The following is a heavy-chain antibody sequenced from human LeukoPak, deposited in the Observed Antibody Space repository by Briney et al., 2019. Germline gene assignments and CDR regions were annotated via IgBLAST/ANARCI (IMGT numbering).Heavy chain of an antibody. Sequence: PGGSLRLSCAASGFTFSSYAMSWVRQAPGEGLELVSAISGSGGSTYYADSVKGRFTISSDNSKNTLYLQMNSLRAEDTAVYYCAKDIAYYDILTGYPNYGMDVWGQGTTVTVSS. D-gene: IGHD3-9*01. J-gene: IGHJ6*02. CDR2: ISGSGGST. CDR1: GFTFSSYA. V-gene: IGHV3-23*01. CDR3: AKDIAYYDILTGYPNYGMDV.